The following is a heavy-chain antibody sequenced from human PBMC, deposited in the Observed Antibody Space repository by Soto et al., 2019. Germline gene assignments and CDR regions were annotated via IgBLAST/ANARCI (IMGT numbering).Heavy chain of an antibody. CDR3: AKNQGVELVPLATVDWFDP. D-gene: IGHD1-26*01. CDR1: GFIFENFG. J-gene: IGHJ5*02. Sequence: LRVSCAASGFIFENFGMSLVRQAPGKGLEWISSISGSGFKKYYADSVKGRFTISRDNSKSTVYLELNNLSAEDTAVYHCAKNQGVELVPLATVDWFDPWGQGSVVTVSS. V-gene: IGHV3-23*01. CDR2: ISGSGFKK.